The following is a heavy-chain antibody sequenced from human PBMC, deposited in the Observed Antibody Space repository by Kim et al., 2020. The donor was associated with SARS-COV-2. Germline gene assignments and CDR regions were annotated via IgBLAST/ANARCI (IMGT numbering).Heavy chain of an antibody. J-gene: IGHJ4*02. CDR2: ET. V-gene: IGHV1-24*01. Sequence: ETIYAQKFQGRVTMTEDTSTDTAYMELSSLRSEDTAVYYCATSDYNYFDYWGQGTLVTVSS. CDR3: ATSDYNYFDY. D-gene: IGHD4-4*01.